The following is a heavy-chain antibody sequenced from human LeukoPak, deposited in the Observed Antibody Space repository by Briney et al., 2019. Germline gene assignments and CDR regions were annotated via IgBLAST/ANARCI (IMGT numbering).Heavy chain of an antibody. Sequence: SETLSLTCTVSGGSISSYYWSWIRQPAGKGLEWIGRIYTSGSTDYNPSFKSRVTISVDTSKNQFSLKLTSATAADTALYYCARARTLYFFDYWGQGTLVTVSS. D-gene: IGHD1/OR15-1a*01. V-gene: IGHV4-4*07. J-gene: IGHJ4*02. CDR1: GGSISSYY. CDR3: ARARTLYFFDY. CDR2: IYTSGST.